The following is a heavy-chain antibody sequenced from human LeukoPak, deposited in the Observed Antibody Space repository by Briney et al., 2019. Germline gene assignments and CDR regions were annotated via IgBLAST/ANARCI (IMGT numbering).Heavy chain of an antibody. V-gene: IGHV1-46*01. D-gene: IGHD2-2*01. CDR2: FNPSGGGT. CDR1: GYTLANYY. Sequence: ASVKVSCKASGYTLANYYMHWVRQAPGQGLEWVGTFNPSGGGTSFAQKFQGRVTMTRDTSTSTVYVELSSLRSEDTAVYYCARGGLSSSSFGVGDSDPWGQGTLVTVSS. J-gene: IGHJ5*02. CDR3: ARGGLSSSSFGVGDSDP.